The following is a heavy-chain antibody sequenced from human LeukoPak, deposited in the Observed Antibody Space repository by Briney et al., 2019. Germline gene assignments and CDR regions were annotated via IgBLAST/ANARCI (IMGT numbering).Heavy chain of an antibody. J-gene: IGHJ4*02. V-gene: IGHV4-59*01. CDR1: GGSISSYY. D-gene: IGHD6-19*01. CDR2: IYYSGST. Sequence: SETQSLTCTVSGGSISSYYWSWIRQPPGKGLEWIGYIYYSGSTNYNPSLKSRVTISVDTSKNQFSLKLSSVTAADTAVYYCARGPGAVAPFDYWGQGTLVTVSS. CDR3: ARGPGAVAPFDY.